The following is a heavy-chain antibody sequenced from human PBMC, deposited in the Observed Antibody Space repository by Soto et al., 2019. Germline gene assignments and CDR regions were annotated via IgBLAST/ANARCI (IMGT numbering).Heavy chain of an antibody. CDR2: IYSGGST. CDR1: GFTVSSNY. Sequence: GGSLRLSCAASGFTVSSNYMSWVRQAPGKGLEWVSVIYSGGSTYYADSVKGRFTISRDNSKNTLYLQMNSLRAEDTAVYYCARDPYYGSGSYGAYFDYWGQGTLVTVSS. V-gene: IGHV3-66*01. CDR3: ARDPYYGSGSYGAYFDY. D-gene: IGHD3-10*01. J-gene: IGHJ4*02.